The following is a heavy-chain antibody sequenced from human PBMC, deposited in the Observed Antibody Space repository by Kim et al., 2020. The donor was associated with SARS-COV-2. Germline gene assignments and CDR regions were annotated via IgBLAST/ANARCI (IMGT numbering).Heavy chain of an antibody. CDR1: GYTFTGYY. J-gene: IGHJ5*02. CDR3: ARERWLRFFGWFDP. Sequence: ASVKVSCKASGYTFTGYYMHWVRQAPGQGLEWMGWINPNSGGTNYAQKFQGRVTMTRDTSISTAYMELSRLRSDDTAVYYCARERWLRFFGWFDPWGQGTLVTVSS. V-gene: IGHV1-2*02. CDR2: INPNSGGT. D-gene: IGHD5-12*01.